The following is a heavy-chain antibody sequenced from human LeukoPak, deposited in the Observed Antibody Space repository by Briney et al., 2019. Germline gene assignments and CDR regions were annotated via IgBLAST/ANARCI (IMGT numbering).Heavy chain of an antibody. D-gene: IGHD6-13*01. CDR3: AKDSEIAAAGSYWYFDL. Sequence: GGSLRLSCAASGFXFRSYDMHWVRQAPGKGLKWVAVISYDGSNKYHTDSVKGRFTISRDNSKNTLYLQMNSLRAEDTAVYYCAKDSEIAAAGSYWYFDLWGRGTLVTVSS. CDR1: GFXFRSYD. J-gene: IGHJ2*01. V-gene: IGHV3-30*18. CDR2: ISYDGSNK.